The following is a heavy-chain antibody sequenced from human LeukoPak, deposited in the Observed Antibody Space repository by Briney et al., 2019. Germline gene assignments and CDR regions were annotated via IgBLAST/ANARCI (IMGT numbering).Heavy chain of an antibody. CDR1: RGSFSGYY. Sequence: SETLSLTCAVYRGSFSGYYWSWTLQPPGKGRECIGEINHSGSTNYNPSLKRRVTISVDTSKNQFSLKLSSMTAADTAVYYCARGNYYDSSGYQYYFDYWGQGTPVTVSS. J-gene: IGHJ4*02. V-gene: IGHV4-34*01. CDR3: ARGNYYDSSGYQYYFDY. CDR2: INHSGST. D-gene: IGHD3-22*01.